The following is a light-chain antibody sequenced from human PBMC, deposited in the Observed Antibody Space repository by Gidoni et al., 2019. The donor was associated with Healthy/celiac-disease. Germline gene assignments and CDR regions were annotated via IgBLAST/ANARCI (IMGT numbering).Light chain of an antibody. CDR2: GPS. J-gene: IGKJ1*01. CDR1: QSVSNSY. Sequence: EIVLTQSPGTLSLSPGERATLSCRASQSVSNSYLAWYQQKPGQAPSLLIYGPSSRATVIPDRFSGSGSGTDFTLTISRLEPEDFAVYYCRQYGSSPWTFGQGTKVEIK. CDR3: RQYGSSPWT. V-gene: IGKV3-20*01.